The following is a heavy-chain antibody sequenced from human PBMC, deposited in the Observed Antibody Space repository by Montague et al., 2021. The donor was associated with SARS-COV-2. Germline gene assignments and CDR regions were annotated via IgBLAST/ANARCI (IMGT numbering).Heavy chain of an antibody. V-gene: IGHV4-4*02. Sequence: SETLSLTCAVSGGSISSSNWWSWRRQPPGKGLELIGEIYCSGSTNYNPSLKSRATISVDKTKHHFSLKLSSVTAADTAVYYCARSRGRLQWPYYDYYGMDVWGQGTTVTVSS. D-gene: IGHD2-15*01. CDR3: ARSRGRLQWPYYDYYGMDV. CDR1: GGSISSSNW. J-gene: IGHJ6*02. CDR2: IYCSGST.